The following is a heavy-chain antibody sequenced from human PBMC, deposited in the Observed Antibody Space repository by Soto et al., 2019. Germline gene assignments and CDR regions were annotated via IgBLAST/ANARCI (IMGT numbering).Heavy chain of an antibody. J-gene: IGHJ6*02. CDR1: RDYD. D-gene: IGHD2-8*01. Sequence: RDYDGRWISQHPGKGLEWIGEINHSGSTNYNPSLKSRVTISVDTSKNQFSLKLSSVTAADTAVYYCARGGGRGYCTNGVCYGPHGMDVWGQGTTVTVSS. V-gene: IGHV4-34*01. CDR3: ARGGGRGYCTNGVCYGPHGMDV. CDR2: INHSGST.